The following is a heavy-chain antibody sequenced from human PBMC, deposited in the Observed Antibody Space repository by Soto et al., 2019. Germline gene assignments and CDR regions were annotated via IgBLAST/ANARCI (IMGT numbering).Heavy chain of an antibody. V-gene: IGHV3-23*01. J-gene: IGHJ4*01. CDR3: ARRF. Sequence: EVQVSESGGGLVQPGGSLRLSCATSGFTFSHYPMNWVRQAPGKGLEWVSGISAGGDRTYYADSVKGRFTIFRDNSKNSVSLQMNSLRVEDTAVYYCARRFWGHGTLVTVSS. CDR2: ISAGGDRT. CDR1: GFTFSHYP.